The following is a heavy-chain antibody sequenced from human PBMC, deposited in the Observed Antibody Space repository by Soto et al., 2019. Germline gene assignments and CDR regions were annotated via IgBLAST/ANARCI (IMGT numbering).Heavy chain of an antibody. CDR2: IIPILGIA. V-gene: IGHV1-69*02. D-gene: IGHD2-2*01. CDR3: ATPPVVPAAMATDAFDI. CDR1: GGTYSSYT. Sequence: SVKVSCKASGGTYSSYTISWVRQATGQGLEWMGRIIPILGIANYAQKFQGRVTITADKSTSTAYMELSSLRSEDTAVYYCATPPVVPAAMATDAFDIWGQGTMVTVSS. J-gene: IGHJ3*02.